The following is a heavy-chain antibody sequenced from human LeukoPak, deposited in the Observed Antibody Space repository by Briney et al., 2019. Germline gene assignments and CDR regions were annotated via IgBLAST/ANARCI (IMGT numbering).Heavy chain of an antibody. CDR2: IHSDGRST. V-gene: IGHV3-74*01. D-gene: IGHD5-12*01. Sequence: GGSLRLSCAASGFTFSSYWMHWVRQAPGKGLVWVSRIHSDGRSTDYADSVKGRFTISRDNAKNTLNLQVNSLRAEDTAVYYCARDSHPMYGYSGYRGIWFDPWGQGTLVTVSS. J-gene: IGHJ5*02. CDR3: ARDSHPMYGYSGYRGIWFDP. CDR1: GFTFSSYW.